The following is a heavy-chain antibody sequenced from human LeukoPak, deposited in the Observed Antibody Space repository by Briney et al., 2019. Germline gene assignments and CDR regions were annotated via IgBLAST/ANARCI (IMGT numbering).Heavy chain of an antibody. V-gene: IGHV3-30*04. Sequence: GGSLRLSCAASGFTFSSYAMRWVRQAPGKGLEWVAVISYDGSNKYYADSVKGRFTISRDNAKNSLYLQMNSLRPEDTALYYCSTDPRLLIYWGHGTLVTVSS. J-gene: IGHJ4*01. D-gene: IGHD2-8*01. CDR2: ISYDGSNK. CDR1: GFTFSSYA. CDR3: STDPRLLIY.